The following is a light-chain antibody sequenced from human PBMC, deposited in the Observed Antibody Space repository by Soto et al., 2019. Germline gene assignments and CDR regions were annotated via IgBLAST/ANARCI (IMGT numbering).Light chain of an antibody. V-gene: IGKV3-20*01. CDR2: GAS. Sequence: EIVLTQSPGTLSLSPGERATLSCRASQSVSSSYLAWYQQKPGQAPRLLIYGASSRATGIPDRFSGSGSGTDFTLTISRLEPEDSAVYSCQQYGSSPPTFGQGTKVELK. CDR1: QSVSSSY. J-gene: IGKJ1*01. CDR3: QQYGSSPPT.